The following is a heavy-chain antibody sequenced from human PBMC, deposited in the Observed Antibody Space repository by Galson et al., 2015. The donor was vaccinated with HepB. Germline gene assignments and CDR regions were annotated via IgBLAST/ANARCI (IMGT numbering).Heavy chain of an antibody. D-gene: IGHD5-18*01. J-gene: IGHJ4*02. CDR2: IIPIFGTA. CDR1: GGTFSSYA. Sequence: SVKVSCKASGGTFSSYAISWVRQAPGQGLEWMGGIIPIFGTANYAQKFQGRVTITADESTSTAYMELSSLRSEDTAMYHCAVGYSYGLRYFDYWGQGTLVTVSS. V-gene: IGHV1-69*13. CDR3: AVGYSYGLRYFDY.